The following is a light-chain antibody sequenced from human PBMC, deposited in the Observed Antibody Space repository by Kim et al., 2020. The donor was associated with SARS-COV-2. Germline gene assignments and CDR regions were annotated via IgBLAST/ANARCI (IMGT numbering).Light chain of an antibody. CDR2: NNN. V-gene: IGLV1-44*01. CDR3: AGWDDNLNAEV. Sequence: TLSWAENTSNLGNTRDKCYHQSPGTAPEDLIYNNNRRPSGVPYRCSGCKSGTSASLAISGLQSEDEGDYYCAGWDDNLNAEVFGGGTKVTVL. J-gene: IGLJ3*02. CDR1: TSNLGNTR.